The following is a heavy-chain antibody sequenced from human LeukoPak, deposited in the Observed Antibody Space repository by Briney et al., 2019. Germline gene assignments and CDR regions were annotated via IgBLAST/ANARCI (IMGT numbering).Heavy chain of an antibody. J-gene: IGHJ5*02. D-gene: IGHD2-15*01. CDR1: GGSFSGYY. CDR2: INHSGST. V-gene: IGHV4-34*01. CDR3: ARGGQDIVVVVAATGSNWFDP. Sequence: SETLSLTCAVYGGSFSGYYWSWIRQPPGKGLEWIGEINHSGSTNYNPSLKSRVTISVDTSKNQFSLKLSSVTAADTAVCYCARGGQDIVVVVAATGSNWFDPWGQGTLVTVSS.